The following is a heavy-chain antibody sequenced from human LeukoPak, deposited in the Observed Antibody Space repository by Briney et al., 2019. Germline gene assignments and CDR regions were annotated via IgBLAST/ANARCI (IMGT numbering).Heavy chain of an antibody. CDR1: GLIVRDNY. D-gene: IGHD6-13*01. J-gene: IGHJ4*02. CDR3: TRRSSAAGRQYFDY. Sequence: GGSLRLSCAASGLIVRDNYMSWVRQAPGKGLEWVAVISYDGSNKYYADSVKGRFTISRDNSKNTLYLQMNSLRAEDTAVYYCTRRSSAAGRQYFDYWGQGTLVTVSS. CDR2: ISYDGSNK. V-gene: IGHV3-30-3*01.